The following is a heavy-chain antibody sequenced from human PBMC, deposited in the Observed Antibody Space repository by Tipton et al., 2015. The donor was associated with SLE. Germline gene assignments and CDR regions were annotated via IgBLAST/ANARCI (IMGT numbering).Heavy chain of an antibody. CDR3: ARHRWDLEFFDY. Sequence: GLVKPSETLSLTCTVSGGSISNYYCSWIRQTPGKGLEWIGYIYTSGITNYNPSRKSRATMSENTPKNQFSLKLTSVTAADTAVYYCARHRWDLEFFDYWGQGTLVTVSS. CDR1: GGSISNYY. V-gene: IGHV4-4*09. J-gene: IGHJ4*02. D-gene: IGHD1-26*01. CDR2: IYTSGIT.